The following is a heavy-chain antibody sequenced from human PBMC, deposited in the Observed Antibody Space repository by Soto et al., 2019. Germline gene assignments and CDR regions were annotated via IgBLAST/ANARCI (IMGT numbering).Heavy chain of an antibody. V-gene: IGHV3-7*03. J-gene: IGHJ4*02. CDR3: AKQGPLHCSGTSCPYYFDS. CDR2: IKQDGSEK. Sequence: PGGSLRLSCAASGFTFSSYLMSWVRQAPGKGLEWVANIKQDGSEKYYVDSVKGRFTISRDNAKNSLYLQMSSLRSEDTAVYYCAKQGPLHCSGTSCPYYFDSWGEGTLVTVS. CDR1: GFTFSSYL. D-gene: IGHD2-2*01.